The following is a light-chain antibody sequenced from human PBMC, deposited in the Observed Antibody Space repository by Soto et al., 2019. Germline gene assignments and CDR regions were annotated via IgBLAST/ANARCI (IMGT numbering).Light chain of an antibody. CDR3: QSYDSSRVV. V-gene: IGLV1-40*01. J-gene: IGLJ2*01. CDR2: GSS. Sequence: QAVVTQPPSVSGAPGQRVTISCTGSSSNIGAGYDVHWYQQLPGTAPKLLIYGSSNRPSGVPDRFSGSKSGTSASLAITGLQAEDEADYYCQSYDSSRVVFGGGTKLTVL. CDR1: SSNIGAGYD.